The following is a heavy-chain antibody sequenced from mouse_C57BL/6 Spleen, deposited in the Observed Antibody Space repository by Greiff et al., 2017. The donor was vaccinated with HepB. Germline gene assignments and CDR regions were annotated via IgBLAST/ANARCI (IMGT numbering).Heavy chain of an antibody. V-gene: IGHV1-15*01. CDR3: TSNWEFAY. D-gene: IGHD4-1*01. J-gene: IGHJ3*01. CDR1: GYTFTDYE. CDR2: IDPETGGT. Sequence: QVQLKQSGAELVRPGASVTLSCKASGYTFTDYEMHWVKQTPVHGLDWIGAIDPETGGTAYNQKFKGKAILTADKSSSTAYMELRSLTSEDSAVYYCTSNWEFAYWGQGTLVTVSA.